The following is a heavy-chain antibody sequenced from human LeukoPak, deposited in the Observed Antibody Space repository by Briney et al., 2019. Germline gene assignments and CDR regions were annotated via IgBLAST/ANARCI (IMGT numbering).Heavy chain of an antibody. V-gene: IGHV3-23*01. D-gene: IGHD3-22*01. CDR2: ISGYGYNT. CDR1: GLTFRNYA. J-gene: IGHJ4*02. CDR3: AKMGPGAYYYDSSDSDF. Sequence: GGSLRLSCAASGLTFRNYAMSWVRQAPEKGLEWVSAISGYGYNTYYADSVQGRFTISRDNSKNTLYLQMNSLRAEDTAVYYCAKMGPGAYYYDSSDSDFWGQGTLVTVSS.